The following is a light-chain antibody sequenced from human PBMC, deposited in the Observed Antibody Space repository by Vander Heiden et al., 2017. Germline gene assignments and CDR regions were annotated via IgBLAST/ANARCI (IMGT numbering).Light chain of an antibody. Sequence: QSVLTQPPSASGTPGQRVTISCSGSSSNIGSNTVNWYQQFPGTAPKLRIYTNNQRPSGVPDRFSGSKSGTSASLAISGLQSEDEADYYCAAWDDSLNGQGWLFGGGTKLTVL. CDR1: SSNIGSNT. V-gene: IGLV1-44*01. CDR3: AAWDDSLNGQGWL. CDR2: TNN. J-gene: IGLJ2*01.